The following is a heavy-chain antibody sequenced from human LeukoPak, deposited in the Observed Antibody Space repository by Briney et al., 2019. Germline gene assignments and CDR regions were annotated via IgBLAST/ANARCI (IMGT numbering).Heavy chain of an antibody. Sequence: GGSLRLSCAASGFTFRSHWMSWVRKPPGAELEWVANIKHDGSETYYVDSVKGRFTISRDDSKKSLFLHMNSLRADDTAVYFCAREFGDYGGYFDLWGRGTLVTVSS. D-gene: IGHD4-17*01. CDR3: AREFGDYGGYFDL. CDR2: IKHDGSET. V-gene: IGHV3-7*01. CDR1: GFTFRSHW. J-gene: IGHJ2*01.